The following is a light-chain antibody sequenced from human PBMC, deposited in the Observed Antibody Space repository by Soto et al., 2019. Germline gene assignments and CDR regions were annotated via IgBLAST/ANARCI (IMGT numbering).Light chain of an antibody. V-gene: IGKV1-39*01. CDR2: AAS. J-gene: IGKJ2*01. CDR1: QSISTY. Sequence: DIQMTQSPSSLSASVGDRVTITCRASQSISTYLNWYQQKPGKAPKVLIYAASSLQSGVPSRFSGCGSGTDFTLTISSLQPEDFATYYCQQSYSTPRGMHTFGQGTKLEIK. CDR3: QQSYSTPRGMHT.